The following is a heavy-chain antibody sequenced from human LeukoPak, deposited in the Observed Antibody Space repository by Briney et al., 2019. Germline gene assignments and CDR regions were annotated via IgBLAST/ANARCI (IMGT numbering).Heavy chain of an antibody. CDR2: ISSSSSTI. D-gene: IGHD5-12*01. CDR3: ARDRTGYSGYELDI. J-gene: IGHJ3*02. Sequence: GGSLRLSCAASGFTFSSYGMNWVRQAPGKGLEWVSYISSSSSTIYYADSVKGRFTISRDNAKNSLYLQMNSLRAEDTAVYYCARDRTGYSGYELDIWGQGTMVTVSS. V-gene: IGHV3-48*01. CDR1: GFTFSSYG.